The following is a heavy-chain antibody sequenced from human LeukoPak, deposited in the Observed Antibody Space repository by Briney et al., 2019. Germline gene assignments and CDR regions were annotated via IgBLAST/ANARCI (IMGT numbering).Heavy chain of an antibody. Sequence: GGSLRLSCAASGFAFSSYEMNWVRQAPGKGLEWVSYISSSGSTIYYADSVKGRFTISRDNAKNSLYLQMNSLRAEDTAVYYCARTTLAGIAAAGVDYWGQGTLVTVSS. J-gene: IGHJ4*02. CDR3: ARTTLAGIAAAGVDY. V-gene: IGHV3-48*03. CDR1: GFAFSSYE. CDR2: ISSSGSTI. D-gene: IGHD6-13*01.